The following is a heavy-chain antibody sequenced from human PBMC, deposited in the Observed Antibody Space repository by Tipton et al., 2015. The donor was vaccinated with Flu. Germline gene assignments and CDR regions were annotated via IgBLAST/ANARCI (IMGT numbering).Heavy chain of an antibody. D-gene: IGHD3-10*01. V-gene: IGHV3-7*01. J-gene: IGHJ6*02. Sequence: SLRLSCAVSGFTVSTSYMSWVRQPPGKGLEWVANINQDGSDKYYVASVEGRFTISRDNAKNSLFLQVNSLRSEDTAVYYCARSQVLPLERGLILPYGMDFWGQGTTVTVSS. CDR3: ARSQVLPLERGLILPYGMDF. CDR1: GFTVSTSY. CDR2: INQDGSDK.